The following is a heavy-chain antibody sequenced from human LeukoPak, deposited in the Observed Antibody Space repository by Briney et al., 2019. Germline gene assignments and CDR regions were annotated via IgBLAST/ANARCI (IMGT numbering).Heavy chain of an antibody. D-gene: IGHD6-13*01. CDR1: GGSFSGYY. V-gene: IGHV4-34*01. CDR2: INHSGST. CDR3: ARTPLYSSSFFDY. Sequence: SETLSLTCAVYGGSFSGYYWSWIRQPPGKGLEWIGEINHSGSTNYNPSLKSRVTISVDTSKNQFSLKLSSVTAADTAVYYCARTPLYSSSFFDYWGQGTLVTVSS. J-gene: IGHJ4*02.